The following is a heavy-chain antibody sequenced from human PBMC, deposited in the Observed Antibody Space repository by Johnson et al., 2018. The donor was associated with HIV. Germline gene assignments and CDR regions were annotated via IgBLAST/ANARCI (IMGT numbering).Heavy chain of an antibody. D-gene: IGHD3-9*01. V-gene: IGHV3-23*04. CDR3: AKGLRYFDWLGANDACDI. J-gene: IGHJ3*02. CDR2: ISGSGGST. CDR1: GFAFSSFA. Sequence: VQLVESGGGLVQPGGSLRLSCAASGFAFSSFAVTWVRQAPGKGLEWVSAISGSGGSTYYADSVTGRFTISRDNSKKTLYLQMNSLRAEDTAVYYCAKGLRYFDWLGANDACDIWGQGTMVTVSS.